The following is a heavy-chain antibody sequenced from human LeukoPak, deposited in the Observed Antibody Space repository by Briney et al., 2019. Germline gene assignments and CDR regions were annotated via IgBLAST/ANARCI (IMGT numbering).Heavy chain of an antibody. J-gene: IGHJ4*02. CDR2: ISWNSGST. Sequence: GGSLRLSCAASGFTFDDYAMHWVRQAPGKGLEWVSGISWNSGSTYYADSVKGRFTISRDNSKNTLYLQMNSLRAEDTAVYYCAKGGRCTNGVCYPGSPDYWGQGTLVTVSS. V-gene: IGHV3-23*01. CDR3: AKGGRCTNGVCYPGSPDY. D-gene: IGHD2-8*01. CDR1: GFTFDDYA.